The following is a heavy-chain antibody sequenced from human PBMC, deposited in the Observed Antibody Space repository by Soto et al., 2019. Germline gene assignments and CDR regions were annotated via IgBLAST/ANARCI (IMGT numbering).Heavy chain of an antibody. V-gene: IGHV5-10-1*01. D-gene: IGHD6-19*01. CDR2: IDPSDSYT. Sequence: LKISCTGSGYSFTSYWISWGRQMPGKGMEWMGRIDPSDSYTNYSPSFQGHVTISADKSIGTAYLQWSSLKASDTAMYYCARLISKGIAVAGTNEQYYYYGMDVWGQGTTVTVSS. J-gene: IGHJ6*02. CDR1: GYSFTSYW. CDR3: ARLISKGIAVAGTNEQYYYYGMDV.